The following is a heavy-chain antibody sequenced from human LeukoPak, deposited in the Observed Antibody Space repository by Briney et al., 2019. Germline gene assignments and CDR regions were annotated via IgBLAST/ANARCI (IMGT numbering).Heavy chain of an antibody. D-gene: IGHD3-10*01. J-gene: IGHJ6*02. CDR2: IYHSGST. CDR1: GGSISSGGYY. CDR3: RIGDYYYGMDV. Sequence: SQTLSLTCTVSGGSISSGGYYWSWIRQPPGKGLEWIGYIYHSGSTYYNPSLKSRATISVDRSKNQFSLKLSSVTAADTAVYYCRIGDYYYGMDVWGQGTTVTVSS. V-gene: IGHV4-30-2*01.